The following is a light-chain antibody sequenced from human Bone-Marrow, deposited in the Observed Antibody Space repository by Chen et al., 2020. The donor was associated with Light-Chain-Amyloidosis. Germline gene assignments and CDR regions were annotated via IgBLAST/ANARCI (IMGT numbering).Light chain of an antibody. V-gene: IGLV2-23*01. CDR1: SSDVGTYNL. CDR2: EAK. J-gene: IGLJ3*02. CDR3: CSYAGRGKM. Sequence: QSALTQPASVSGSPGQSITISCTGSSSDVGTYNLVSWYQHHPGKAPKLIIYEAKKRPSGFSNRFYGSRSGYTASLTISGRQAEDEADYYCCSYAGRGKMFGGGTKLTVL.